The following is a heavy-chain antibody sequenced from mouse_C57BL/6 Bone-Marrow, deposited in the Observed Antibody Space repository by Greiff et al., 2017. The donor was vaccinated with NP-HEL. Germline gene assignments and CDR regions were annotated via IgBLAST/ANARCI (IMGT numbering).Heavy chain of an antibody. V-gene: IGHV14-4*01. D-gene: IGHD1-1*01. J-gene: IGHJ4*01. Sequence: VQLQQSGAELVRPGASVKLSCTASGFNIKDDYMHWVKQRPEQGLEWIGWIDPENGDTEYASKFQGKATITADTSSNTAYLQLSSLTSEDTAVYYCTTITTVVPYAMDYWGQGTSVTVSS. CDR3: TTITTVVPYAMDY. CDR1: GFNIKDDY. CDR2: IDPENGDT.